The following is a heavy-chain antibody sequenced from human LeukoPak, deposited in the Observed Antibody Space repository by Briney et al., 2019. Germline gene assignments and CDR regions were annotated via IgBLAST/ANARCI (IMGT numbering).Heavy chain of an antibody. J-gene: IGHJ4*02. CDR2: IYYSGST. D-gene: IGHD3-16*02. Sequence: SETLSLTCTVSGGSISSGGYYWSCIRQHPGKGLECIGYIYYSGSTYYNPSLKSRVTISVDTSKNQFSLKLSSVTAADTAVYYCARYDYVWGSYRYWGQGTLVTVSS. CDR3: ARYDYVWGSYRY. CDR1: GGSISSGGYY. V-gene: IGHV4-31*03.